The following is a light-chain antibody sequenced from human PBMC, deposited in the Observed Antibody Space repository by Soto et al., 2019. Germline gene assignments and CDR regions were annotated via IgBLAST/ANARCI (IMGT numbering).Light chain of an antibody. CDR3: SSSAGTNSFVL. V-gene: IGLV2-8*01. J-gene: IGLJ3*02. CDR2: EVN. Sequence: QSALTQPPSASGSPGQSVTISCTGTSSDIGGYNSVSWYQQHTGKAPKLMLYEVNKRPLGVPERFSGSKSGNTASLTVSGLQAGDEADYYCSSSAGTNSFVLFGGGTKLTVL. CDR1: SSDIGGYNS.